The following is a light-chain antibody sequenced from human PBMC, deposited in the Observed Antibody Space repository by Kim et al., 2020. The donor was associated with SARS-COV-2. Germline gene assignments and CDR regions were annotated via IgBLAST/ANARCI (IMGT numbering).Light chain of an antibody. Sequence: GQSITISCTGTSSLVGDYNYVSWYQQPPDQAPKLIIYDVSYRPSGVSTHFSGSKSGNTASLTISGLQAADEADYYCTSYTGADTVLFGGGTQLTVL. CDR1: SSLVGDYNY. CDR3: TSYTGADTVL. V-gene: IGLV2-14*03. CDR2: DVS. J-gene: IGLJ2*01.